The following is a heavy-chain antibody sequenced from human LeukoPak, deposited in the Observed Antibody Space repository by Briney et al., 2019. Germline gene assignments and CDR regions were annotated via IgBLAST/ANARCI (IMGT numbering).Heavy chain of an antibody. J-gene: IGHJ4*02. CDR1: GFTVSNHH. CDR3: ARGPPGDY. V-gene: IGHV3-53*01. CDR2: IFSGGNT. Sequence: GGSLRLSCGASGFTVSNHHMSWVRQTPGKGLEWVSVIFSGGNTYYTDSVKGRFTISRDNSKNTLYLQVNSLRVEDTAVYFCARGPPGDYWGQGTLVTVSS.